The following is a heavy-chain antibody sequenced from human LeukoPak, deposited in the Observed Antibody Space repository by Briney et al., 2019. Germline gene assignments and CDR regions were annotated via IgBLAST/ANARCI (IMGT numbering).Heavy chain of an antibody. D-gene: IGHD3-10*01. CDR1: GAPISSGTYS. J-gene: IGHJ5*02. V-gene: IGHV4-30-2*01. CDR3: ARGDGSGSGRWFDP. CDR2: IYHTGST. Sequence: SSETLSLTCTVSGAPISSGTYSWSWIRQPPGEGLEWIGYIYHTGSTYYNPSLKSRVTISVDRSKNQFSLNLNSVTAADTALYYCARGDGSGSGRWFDPWGQGTLITVSS.